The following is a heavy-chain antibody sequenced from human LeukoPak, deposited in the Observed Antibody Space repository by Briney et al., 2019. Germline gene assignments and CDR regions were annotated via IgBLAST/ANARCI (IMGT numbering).Heavy chain of an antibody. D-gene: IGHD2-15*01. Sequence: GGSLRLSCAASGFTFSSYSMNWVRQAPGKGLEWVSYISSSSSTIYYADSVKGRFTISRDNARNSLYLQMNSLRAEDTAVYYCAKEKDIVVVVAATATRGPFDYWGQGTLVTVSS. CDR1: GFTFSSYS. CDR2: ISSSSSTI. CDR3: AKEKDIVVVVAATATRGPFDY. J-gene: IGHJ4*02. V-gene: IGHV3-48*04.